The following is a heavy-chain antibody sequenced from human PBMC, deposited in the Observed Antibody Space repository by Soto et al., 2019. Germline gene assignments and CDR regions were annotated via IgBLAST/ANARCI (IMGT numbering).Heavy chain of an antibody. J-gene: IGHJ4*02. Sequence: SETLSLTCTVSGGSISSGGYYWSWIRQHPGKGLEWIGYIYYSGSTYYNPSLKSRVTISVDTSKNQFSLKLSSVTAADTAVYYCARASYYYDSSGYEGLPGYYFDYWGQGTLVTVSS. CDR1: GGSISSGGYY. CDR2: IYYSGST. D-gene: IGHD3-22*01. V-gene: IGHV4-31*03. CDR3: ARASYYYDSSGYEGLPGYYFDY.